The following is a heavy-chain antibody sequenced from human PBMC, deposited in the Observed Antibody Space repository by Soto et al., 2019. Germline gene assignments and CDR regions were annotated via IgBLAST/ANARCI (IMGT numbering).Heavy chain of an antibody. CDR3: ARAYGSGSYLIDF. D-gene: IGHD3-10*01. CDR1: GFTFSDYA. V-gene: IGHV3-33*01. Sequence: QVQLVESGGNVVQPGGSLRLSCAAFGFTFSDYAMHWVRQSPGKGLEWVAIIWSDGNNKIYVDSVKGRFTTSRDNSKNTVYLQMNSLRAEDTAVYFCARAYGSGSYLIDFWGQGTLVTVSS. J-gene: IGHJ4*02. CDR2: IWSDGNNK.